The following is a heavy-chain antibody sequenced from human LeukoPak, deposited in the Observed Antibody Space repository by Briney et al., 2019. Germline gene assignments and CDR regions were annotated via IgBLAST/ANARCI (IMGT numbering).Heavy chain of an antibody. D-gene: IGHD5-18*01. Sequence: QPGGSLRLSCAASGFTFISYAMSWVRQAPGKGLDWVSAISGPGGSTYYADSVQGRFTISRDNSKNTLYLQMNSLRAEDTAVYYCARRSWIQLWLLFDYWGQGTLVTVSS. CDR3: ARRSWIQLWLLFDY. V-gene: IGHV3-23*01. J-gene: IGHJ4*02. CDR1: GFTFISYA. CDR2: ISGPGGST.